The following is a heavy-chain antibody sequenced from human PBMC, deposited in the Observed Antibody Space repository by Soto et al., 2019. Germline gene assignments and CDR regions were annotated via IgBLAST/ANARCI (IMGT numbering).Heavy chain of an antibody. CDR3: ARDGENCSSTSCYGYYGMDV. D-gene: IGHD2-2*01. CDR2: IYSGGST. V-gene: IGHV3-53*01. Sequence: GGSLRLSCAASGFTVSSNYMSWVRQAPGKGLEWVSVIYSGGSTYYADSVKGRFTISRDNSKNTLYLQMNSLRAEDTAVYYCARDGENCSSTSCYGYYGMDVWGQGTTVTVSS. CDR1: GFTVSSNY. J-gene: IGHJ6*02.